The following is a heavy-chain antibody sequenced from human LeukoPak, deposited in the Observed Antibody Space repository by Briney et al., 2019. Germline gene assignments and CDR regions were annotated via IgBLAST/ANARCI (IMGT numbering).Heavy chain of an antibody. CDR1: RFTFSDYY. CDR3: AKVTDARRGYSYGYFDY. V-gene: IGHV3-11*01. CDR2: ISISANTI. D-gene: IGHD5-18*01. Sequence: GGSLRLSCAASRFTFSDYYMSWIRQAPGKGLEWVSYISISANTIYYADSVKGRFTISRDNAKNSLFLQMNSLRAEDTALYYCAKVTDARRGYSYGYFDYWGQGTLVTVSS. J-gene: IGHJ4*02.